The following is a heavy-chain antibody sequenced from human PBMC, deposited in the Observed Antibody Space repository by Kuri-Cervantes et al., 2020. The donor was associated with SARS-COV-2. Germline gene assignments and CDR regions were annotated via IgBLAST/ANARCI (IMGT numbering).Heavy chain of an antibody. J-gene: IGHJ5*02. Sequence: SETLTLTCTVSGRPISSSSFYWGRIRQPPGKGLVCIGSRYNSEITYNNPSIKRRVTISVDTSKNQSSLKLSSVTAADTAVYYCARHRYSYGTPDWFDPWGQGTLVTVSS. V-gene: IGHV4-39*01. CDR3: ARHRYSYGTPDWFDP. D-gene: IGHD5-18*01. CDR2: RYNSEIT. CDR1: GRPISSSSFY.